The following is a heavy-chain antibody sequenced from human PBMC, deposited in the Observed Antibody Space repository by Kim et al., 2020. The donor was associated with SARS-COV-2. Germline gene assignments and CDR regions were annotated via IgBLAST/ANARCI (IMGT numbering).Heavy chain of an antibody. V-gene: IGHV3-9*01. D-gene: IGHD6-13*01. Sequence: GGSLRLSCAASGFTFDDYAMHWVRQAPGKGLEWVSGISWNSGSIGYADSVKGRFTISRDNAKNSLYLQMNSLRAEDTALYYCAKDIGIAAPGAFDIWGQGTMVTVSS. CDR1: GFTFDDYA. CDR3: AKDIGIAAPGAFDI. J-gene: IGHJ3*02. CDR2: ISWNSGSI.